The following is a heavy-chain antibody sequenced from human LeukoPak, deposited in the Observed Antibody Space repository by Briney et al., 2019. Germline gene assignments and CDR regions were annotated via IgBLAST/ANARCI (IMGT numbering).Heavy chain of an antibody. CDR1: GGSISSYY. Sequence: TPSETLSLTCTVSGGSISSYYWSWIRQPAGKGLEWLGRIYTSGSTNYNPSLKSRVTMSVDTSKNQFSLKLSSVTAADTAVYYCARDGGNDSSGYFYYFDYWGQGTLVTVSS. D-gene: IGHD3-22*01. CDR2: IYTSGST. CDR3: ARDGGNDSSGYFYYFDY. J-gene: IGHJ4*02. V-gene: IGHV4-4*07.